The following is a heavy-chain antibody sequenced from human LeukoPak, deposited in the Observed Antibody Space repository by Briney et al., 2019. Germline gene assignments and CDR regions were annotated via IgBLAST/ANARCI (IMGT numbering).Heavy chain of an antibody. Sequence: GRSLRLSCTASGCPFSGYGMHWVRQAPGKGLEWVAVIWYDGSNEYYADSVKDRFTVSRDDAQNSLYLQMNSLRADDTAVYYCAKDILAAGLFFDYWGQGILVTVSS. J-gene: IGHJ4*02. CDR2: IWYDGSNE. CDR1: GCPFSGYG. D-gene: IGHD6-13*01. CDR3: AKDILAAGLFFDY. V-gene: IGHV3-33*03.